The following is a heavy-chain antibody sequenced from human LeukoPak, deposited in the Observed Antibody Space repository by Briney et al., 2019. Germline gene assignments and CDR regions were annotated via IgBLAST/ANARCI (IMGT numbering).Heavy chain of an antibody. CDR1: EYTFTAYY. D-gene: IGHD5-24*01. Sequence: ASVKVSCKASEYTFTAYYIHWVRQAPGQGLEWMGWINPNSGGTNYAQKFQGRVTMTRDTSISTAYMELSRLRSDDTAVYYCASGGRGLEMATKSWGQGTLVTVSS. CDR3: ASGGRGLEMATKS. V-gene: IGHV1-2*02. J-gene: IGHJ5*02. CDR2: INPNSGGT.